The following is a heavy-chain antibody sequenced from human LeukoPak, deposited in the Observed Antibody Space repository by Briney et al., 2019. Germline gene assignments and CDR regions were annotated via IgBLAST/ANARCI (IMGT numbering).Heavy chain of an antibody. D-gene: IGHD2-15*01. CDR1: GYSISNVYY. J-gene: IGHJ6*03. CDR3: ARENCSGGSCYSIYYYYYMDV. V-gene: IGHV4-38-2*02. Sequence: SETLSLTCTVSGYSISNVYYWGWIRQPPGKGLEWIGRIYTSGSTNYNPSLKSRVTMSVDTSKNQFSLKLSSVTAADTAVYYCARENCSGGSCYSIYYYYYMDVWGKGTTVTVSS. CDR2: IYTSGST.